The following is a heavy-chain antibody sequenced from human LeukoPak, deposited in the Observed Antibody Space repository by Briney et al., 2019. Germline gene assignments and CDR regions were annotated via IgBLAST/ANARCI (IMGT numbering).Heavy chain of an antibody. V-gene: IGHV4-39*01. J-gene: IGHJ3*02. CDR2: IYYSGST. CDR1: GGSISSSSYY. CDR3: ARLEGAFDI. Sequence: SETLSLTCTVSGGSISSSSYYWGWIRQPSGKGLEWIGSIYYSGSTYYNPSLKSRVTISVDTSKNQFSLKLSSVTAADTAVYYCARLEGAFDIWGQGTMVTVSS.